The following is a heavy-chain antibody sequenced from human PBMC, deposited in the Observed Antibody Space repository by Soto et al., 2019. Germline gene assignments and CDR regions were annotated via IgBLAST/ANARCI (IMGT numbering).Heavy chain of an antibody. CDR3: ARELARIQLWFPDYYGMDV. Sequence: QVQLVESGGGVVQPGRSLRLSCAASGFTFSSYAMHWVRQAPGKGLEWVAVISYDGSNKYYADSVKGRFTISRDNSKNPLYLQMNSLRAEDTAVYYCARELARIQLWFPDYYGMDVWGQGTTVTVSS. CDR2: ISYDGSNK. V-gene: IGHV3-30-3*01. J-gene: IGHJ6*02. D-gene: IGHD5-18*01. CDR1: GFTFSSYA.